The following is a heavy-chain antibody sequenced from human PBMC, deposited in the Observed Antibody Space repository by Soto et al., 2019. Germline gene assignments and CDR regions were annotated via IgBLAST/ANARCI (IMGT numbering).Heavy chain of an antibody. V-gene: IGHV1-8*01. J-gene: IGHJ5*01. CDR1: GYTFTSYD. Sequence: ASVKVSCKASGYTFTSYDINWVRQTTGQGLEWMGWMNPTNGNTGYVQKFQGRVTMTRNTSINTAYMELSSLRSEDTAVYYCARAEIFTGYFAWGQGTLVTVSS. CDR2: MNPTNGNT. CDR3: ARAEIFTGYFA. D-gene: IGHD3-9*01.